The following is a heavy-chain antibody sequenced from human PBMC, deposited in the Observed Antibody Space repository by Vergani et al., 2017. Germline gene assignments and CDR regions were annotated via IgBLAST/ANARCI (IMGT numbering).Heavy chain of an antibody. CDR2: IYTSGST. CDR1: GGSISSGSYY. CDR3: ARGSTGCGGDCY. D-gene: IGHD2-21*02. Sequence: QVQLHESGPGLVKPSETLSLTCTVSGGSISSGSYYWSWIRQPAGKGLEWIGRIYTSGSTNYNPSLKSRVTISVDTSKNQFSLKLSSVTAADTAVYYCARGSTGCGGDCYWGQGTLVTVSS. J-gene: IGHJ4*02. V-gene: IGHV4-61*02.